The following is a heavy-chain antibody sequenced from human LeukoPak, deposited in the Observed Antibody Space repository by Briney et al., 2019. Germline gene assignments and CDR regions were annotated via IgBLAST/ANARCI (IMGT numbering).Heavy chain of an antibody. CDR1: GYTFTSYG. J-gene: IGHJ6*02. V-gene: IGHV1-18*01. D-gene: IGHD5-12*01. Sequence: ASVKVSCKASGYTFTSYGISWVRQAPGQGLEWMGWISAYNGNTNYAQKLQGRVTMTTDTSTSTAYMELRSLRSDDTAVYYCARLDIVATTQYYYYGMDVWGQGTTVTVSS. CDR3: ARLDIVATTQYYYYGMDV. CDR2: ISAYNGNT.